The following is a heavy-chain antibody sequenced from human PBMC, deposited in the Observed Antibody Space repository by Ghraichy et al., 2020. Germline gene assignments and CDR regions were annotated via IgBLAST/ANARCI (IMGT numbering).Heavy chain of an antibody. CDR3: ARDFRFRITFGGVIG. J-gene: IGHJ4*02. D-gene: IGHD3-16*02. CDR2: VNTNDNYK. V-gene: IGHV3-21*01. CDR1: GFTFSTYS. Sequence: GGSLRLSCAASGFTFSTYSINWVRQAPGKGLEWVSSVNTNDNYKYYTDSVKGRFTISRDNAKNSLYLQMNSLRADDTAVYYCARDFRFRITFGGVIGWGPGTLVTVSS.